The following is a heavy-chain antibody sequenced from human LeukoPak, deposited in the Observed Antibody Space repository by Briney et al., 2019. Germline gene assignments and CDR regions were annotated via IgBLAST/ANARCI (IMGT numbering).Heavy chain of an antibody. CDR2: IYSDNT. V-gene: IGHV3-53*01. CDR1: GFTVSSNS. CDR3: AKAPYGDYYFDY. J-gene: IGHJ4*02. D-gene: IGHD4-17*01. Sequence: GGSLRLSCTVSGFTVSSNSMSWVRQAPGKGLEWVSFIYSDNTHYSDSVKGRFTISRDNSKNTLYLQMNSLRAEDTAVYYCAKAPYGDYYFDYWGQGTLVTVSS.